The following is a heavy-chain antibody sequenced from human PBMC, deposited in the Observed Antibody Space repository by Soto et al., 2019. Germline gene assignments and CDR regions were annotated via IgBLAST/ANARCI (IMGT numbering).Heavy chain of an antibody. CDR1: GYTFSDYY. J-gene: IGHJ4*02. CDR2: IDTSSTKI. CDR3: ASHYDMWSGYLSPVDY. D-gene: IGHD3-3*01. V-gene: IGHV3-11*01. Sequence: GSLRLSCAASGYTFSDYYMSWIRQATGKGLEWISYIDTSSTKIYYADSVKGRFTISRDNAKNSLYLEMNSLRDEDTAVYYCASHYDMWSGYLSPVDYWGQGTLVTVSS.